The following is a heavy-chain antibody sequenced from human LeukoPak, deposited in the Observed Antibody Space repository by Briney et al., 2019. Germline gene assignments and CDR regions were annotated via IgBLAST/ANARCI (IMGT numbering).Heavy chain of an antibody. CDR2: INPNSGGT. CDR1: GYTFTGYY. V-gene: IGHV1-2*02. J-gene: IGHJ4*02. Sequence: ASVKVSCKASGYTFTGYYMHWVRQAPGQGLEWMGWINPNSGGTNYAQKFQGRVTMTRDTSISTAYMELSRLRSDDTAVYYCARSYDFWSGGSFTIIDYWGQGTLVTVSS. D-gene: IGHD3-3*01. CDR3: ARSYDFWSGGSFTIIDY.